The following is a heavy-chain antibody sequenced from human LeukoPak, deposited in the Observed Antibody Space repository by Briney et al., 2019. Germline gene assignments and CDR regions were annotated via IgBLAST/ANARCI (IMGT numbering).Heavy chain of an antibody. V-gene: IGHV3-66*01. Sequence: GGSLRLSCAASGFTVSSNYMSWVRQAPGKGLEWVSVIYSGGSTYYADSVKGRFTISRDNSKNTLYLQMNSPRAEDTAVYYCARSAIINIRYCSSTSCSYYMDVWGKGTTVTVSS. CDR1: GFTVSSNY. J-gene: IGHJ6*03. D-gene: IGHD2-2*01. CDR2: IYSGGST. CDR3: ARSAIINIRYCSSTSCSYYMDV.